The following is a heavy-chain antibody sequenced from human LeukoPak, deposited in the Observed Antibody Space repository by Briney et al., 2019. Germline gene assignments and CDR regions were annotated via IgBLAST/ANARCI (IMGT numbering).Heavy chain of an antibody. V-gene: IGHV3-74*01. CDR3: ARDRDSSGWSGGFDY. CDR2: INTDGSST. CDR1: GFTFSSYW. D-gene: IGHD6-19*01. Sequence: GGSLRLSCAASGFTFSSYWMHWVRQAPRKGLLWVSRINTDGSSTSYADSVKGRFTISRDNAKNTLYLQMNSLRAEDTAVYYCARDRDSSGWSGGFDYWGQGTLVTVSS. J-gene: IGHJ4*02.